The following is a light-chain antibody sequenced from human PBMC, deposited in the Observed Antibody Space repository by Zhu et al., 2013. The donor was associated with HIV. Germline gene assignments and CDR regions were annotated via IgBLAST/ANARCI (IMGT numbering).Light chain of an antibody. CDR1: QSLTTF. J-gene: IGKJ5*01. CDR3: QQYGTSPE. Sequence: EIVLTQFPATLSLSPGRRATLSCRASQSLTTFLAWYQQKPGQAPRLLIYDASNRAAGIPDRFSGSGSGTEFTLTIDRLEPEDFAVYYCQQYGTSPEFGPGTRLEIK. CDR2: DAS. V-gene: IGKV3-11*01.